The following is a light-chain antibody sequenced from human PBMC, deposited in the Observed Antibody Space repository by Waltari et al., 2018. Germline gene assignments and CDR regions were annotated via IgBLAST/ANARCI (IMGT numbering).Light chain of an antibody. CDR1: QSISSY. CDR3: QQNYSTPET. J-gene: IGKJ1*01. V-gene: IGKV1-39*01. Sequence: DIQMTQSPSSLSASVGDRVTITCRSSQSISSYLDWYQQKPGKAPKLLIYAASSLQSGVPSRFSGSGSGTDFTLTISSLQAEDVAAYYCQQNYSTPETFGQGTKVEIK. CDR2: AAS.